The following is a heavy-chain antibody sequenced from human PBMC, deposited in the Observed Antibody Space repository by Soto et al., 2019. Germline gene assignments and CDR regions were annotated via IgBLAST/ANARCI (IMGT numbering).Heavy chain of an antibody. CDR2: ISGSGGST. J-gene: IGHJ4*02. Sequence: PGGSLRLSCAASGFTFSSYAMSWVRQAPGKGLEWVSAISGSGGSTYYADSVKGRFTISRDNSKNTLYLQMNSLRAEDTAVYYCAKVRETYYDFWSGYHHFDYWGQGTLVTVSS. D-gene: IGHD3-3*01. CDR1: GFTFSSYA. CDR3: AKVRETYYDFWSGYHHFDY. V-gene: IGHV3-23*01.